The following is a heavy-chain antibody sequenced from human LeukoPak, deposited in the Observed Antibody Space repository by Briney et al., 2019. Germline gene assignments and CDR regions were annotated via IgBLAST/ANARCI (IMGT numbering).Heavy chain of an antibody. CDR1: GGSISSGDYY. CDR2: IYYSGST. J-gene: IGHJ4*02. Sequence: PSETLSLTCTVSGGSISSGDYYWSWIRQPPGKGLEWIGYIYYSGSTYYNPSLKSRVTISVDTSKNQFSLKLSSVTAADTAVYYCAREDVVVPAAINYWGQGTLVTVSS. V-gene: IGHV4-30-4*08. CDR3: AREDVVVPAAINY. D-gene: IGHD2-2*01.